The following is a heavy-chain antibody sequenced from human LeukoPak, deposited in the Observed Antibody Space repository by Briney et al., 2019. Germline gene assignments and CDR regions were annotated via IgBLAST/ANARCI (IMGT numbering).Heavy chain of an antibody. V-gene: IGHV4-59*01. D-gene: IGHD4/OR15-4a*01. J-gene: IGHJ4*02. CDR3: ARSANLFDY. Sequence: SETLSLTCAVSGSSISTYYWSRIRQPPGKGLEWIGYIYYTGSTNYNPSLKSRVTISVDTSKNHFSLKLRSLTAADTAVYYCARSANLFDYWGQGTLVAVSS. CDR2: IYYTGST. CDR1: GSSISTYY.